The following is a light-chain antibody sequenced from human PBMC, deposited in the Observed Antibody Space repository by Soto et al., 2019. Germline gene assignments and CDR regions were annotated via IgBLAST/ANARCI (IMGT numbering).Light chain of an antibody. Sequence: EIVLTQSPGTLSLSPGERATLSCRARQSVSSSYLAWYQQKPGQAPRLLIYGASSRATGIPDRFSGSGSGTDFTLTISRLEPEDFAVYYCQQYGSPITFGQGTRLEIK. CDR1: QSVSSSY. J-gene: IGKJ5*01. V-gene: IGKV3-20*01. CDR3: QQYGSPIT. CDR2: GAS.